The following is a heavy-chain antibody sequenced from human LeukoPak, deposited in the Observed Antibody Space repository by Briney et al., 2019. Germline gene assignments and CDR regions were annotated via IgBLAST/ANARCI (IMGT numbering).Heavy chain of an antibody. Sequence: GGSLRLSCAASGFTFSSYAMHWVRQAPGKGLEWVAVISYDGSNKYYADSVKGRFTISRDNSKNTLYLQMNSLRAEDTAVYYCARDMDTAMVTSSWFDPWGQGTLVTVSS. J-gene: IGHJ5*02. CDR3: ARDMDTAMVTSSWFDP. V-gene: IGHV3-30*04. CDR1: GFTFSSYA. D-gene: IGHD5-18*01. CDR2: ISYDGSNK.